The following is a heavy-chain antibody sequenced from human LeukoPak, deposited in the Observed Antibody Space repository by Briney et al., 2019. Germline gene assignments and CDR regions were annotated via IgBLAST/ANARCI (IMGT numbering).Heavy chain of an antibody. Sequence: SETLSLTCTVSGGSISSSSYYWGWIRQPPGKGLEWIGSIYYSGSTYYNPSLKSRVTISVDTSKNQFSLKLSSVTAADTAVYYCARDNGYCTNGVCFHYYMDVWGKGTTVTVSS. J-gene: IGHJ6*03. D-gene: IGHD2-8*01. CDR1: GGSISSSSYY. CDR2: IYYSGST. CDR3: ARDNGYCTNGVCFHYYMDV. V-gene: IGHV4-39*07.